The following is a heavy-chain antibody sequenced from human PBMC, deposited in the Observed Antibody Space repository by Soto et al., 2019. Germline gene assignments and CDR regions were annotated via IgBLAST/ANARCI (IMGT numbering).Heavy chain of an antibody. V-gene: IGHV1-69*13. CDR2: IIPIFGTA. CDR1: GGTFSSYA. Sequence: SVKVSCKASGGTFSSYAISWVRQAPGQGLEWMGGIIPIFGTANYAQKFQGRVTITADESTSTAYMELSSLRSEDTAVYYCARSPITMVRGLNYYGMDVWGQGTTVPSP. J-gene: IGHJ6*02. D-gene: IGHD3-10*01. CDR3: ARSPITMVRGLNYYGMDV.